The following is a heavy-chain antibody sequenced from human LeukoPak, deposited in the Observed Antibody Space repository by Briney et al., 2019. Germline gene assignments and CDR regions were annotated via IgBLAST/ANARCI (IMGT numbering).Heavy chain of an antibody. J-gene: IGHJ4*02. D-gene: IGHD2-2*01. CDR3: VRAPTAYCLSTSCQPYFDY. V-gene: IGHV4-4*07. Sequence: SETLSLTCTVSGGSISTYFWSWIRQPAGKGLEWIGRIYTGGSTNYNPSLTSRVTMSIHTSKNQFSLKLSSVTAADTAVYYCVRAPTAYCLSTSCQPYFDYWGQGTLVTVSS. CDR2: IYTGGST. CDR1: GGSISTYF.